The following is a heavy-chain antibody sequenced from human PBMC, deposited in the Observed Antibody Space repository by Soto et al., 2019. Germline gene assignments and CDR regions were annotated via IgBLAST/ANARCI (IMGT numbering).Heavy chain of an antibody. D-gene: IGHD1-26*01. V-gene: IGHV7-4-1*01. CDR2: INPNTGNP. J-gene: IGHJ4*02. Sequence: ASVKVSCKGSGYNFNSHSINWLRQAPGQGLEWMGWINPNTGNPTYEQGFIGRFVFSVDTSVSTEYLQIFSLKADDFAVYYCARDRASGSFDYWGQGTLVTVSS. CDR3: ARDRASGSFDY. CDR1: GYNFNSHS.